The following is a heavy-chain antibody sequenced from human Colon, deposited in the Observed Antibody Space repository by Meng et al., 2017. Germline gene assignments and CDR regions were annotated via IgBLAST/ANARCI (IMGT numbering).Heavy chain of an antibody. CDR3: ARVGCSGGSCYSERYYFDY. V-gene: IGHV3-48*03. CDR1: GFTFSSYE. D-gene: IGHD2-15*01. J-gene: IGHJ4*02. CDR2: ISSSGSTI. Sequence: GESLKISCAASGFTFSSYEMNWVRQAPGKGLEWVSYISSSGSTIYYADSVKGRFTISRDNAKNSLYLQMNSLRAEDTAVYYCARVGCSGGSCYSERYYFDYWGQGKPVTGAS.